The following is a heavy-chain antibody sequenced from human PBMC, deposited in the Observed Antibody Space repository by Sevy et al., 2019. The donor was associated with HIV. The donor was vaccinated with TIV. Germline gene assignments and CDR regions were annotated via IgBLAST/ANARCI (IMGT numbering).Heavy chain of an antibody. V-gene: IGHV3-9*01. D-gene: IGHD3-16*01. Sequence: GGSLRLSCAASGFTFDDYAMHWVRQAPGKGLEWVSGISWNSGSIGYADSVKGRFTISRDNAKNFLYLQMNSLRAEDTALYYCAKDMGEGRDYYYGMDVWGQGTTVTVSS. J-gene: IGHJ6*02. CDR2: ISWNSGSI. CDR1: GFTFDDYA. CDR3: AKDMGEGRDYYYGMDV.